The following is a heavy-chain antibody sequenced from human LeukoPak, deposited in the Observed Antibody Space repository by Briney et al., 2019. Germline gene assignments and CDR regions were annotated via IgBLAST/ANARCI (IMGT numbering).Heavy chain of an antibody. CDR3: ARVISQWLVFGWFDP. J-gene: IGHJ5*02. V-gene: IGHV3-66*01. CDR1: GFTVSSNY. D-gene: IGHD6-19*01. Sequence: PGGSLRLSCAASGFTVSSNYMSWVRQAPGKGLEWVSVIYSGGSTYYADSVKGRFTISRDNSKNTLYLQMNSLRAEDTAVYYCARVISQWLVFGWFDPWGQGTLVTVSS. CDR2: IYSGGST.